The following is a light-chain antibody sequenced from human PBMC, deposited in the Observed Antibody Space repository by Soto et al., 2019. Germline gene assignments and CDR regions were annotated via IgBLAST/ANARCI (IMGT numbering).Light chain of an antibody. V-gene: IGKV3D-15*01. CDR3: HQYNYWPRGT. J-gene: IGKJ4*02. Sequence: EIVLTQSPGTLSLSPGERATLSCRASQSVSSSYLAWYQQKPGQAPRLLIHGASSRATGIPARFSGSGSGTEFTLTISSLQSEDSAVYYCHQYNYWPRGTFGGGTKVDIK. CDR2: GAS. CDR1: QSVSSSY.